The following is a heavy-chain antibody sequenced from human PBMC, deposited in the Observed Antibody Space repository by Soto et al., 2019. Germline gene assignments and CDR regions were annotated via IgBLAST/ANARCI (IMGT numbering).Heavy chain of an antibody. V-gene: IGHV4-61*01. J-gene: IGHJ4*02. CDR3: ARTEMATMFFDY. CDR2: VYYSGSA. Sequence: XGTLSLTCTVSGGSVSSDYYYWSWIRQTPGKRLEWIAFVYYSGSANYNPSLKSRVTMSADTSKNQFSLKLTSVTAADTAVYYCARTEMATMFFDYWGRGTLVTVSS. CDR1: GGSVSSDYYY. D-gene: IGHD5-12*01.